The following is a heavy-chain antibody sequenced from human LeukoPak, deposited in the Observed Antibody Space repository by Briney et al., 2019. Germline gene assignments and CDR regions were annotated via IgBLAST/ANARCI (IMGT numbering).Heavy chain of an antibody. CDR1: GFTVSSNY. Sequence: GGSLRLSCAASGFTVSSNYMSWVRQAPWKGLEWVSVIYSGGSTYYADSVKGRFTISRDNSKNTLYLQMNSLRAEDTAVYYCASTQRWLQTYDYWGQGTLVTVSS. J-gene: IGHJ4*02. D-gene: IGHD5-24*01. CDR2: IYSGGST. V-gene: IGHV3-53*01. CDR3: ASTQRWLQTYDY.